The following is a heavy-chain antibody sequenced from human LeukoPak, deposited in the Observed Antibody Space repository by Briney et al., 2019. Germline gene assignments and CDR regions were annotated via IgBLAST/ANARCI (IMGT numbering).Heavy chain of an antibody. Sequence: PSETLSLTCTVSGGSISSSRYYWGWLRQPPGKGVEWIGSIHYSGSTYYNASLKSRVAVSVDTSENQFSLKLSSVAAADTAVYFCVRTRLSDHIVPAAERADDACDVGPRDNGNRLF. CDR2: IHYSGST. J-gene: IGHJ3*01. CDR3: VRTRLSDHIVPAAERADDACDV. V-gene: IGHV4-39*07. CDR1: GGSISSSRYY. D-gene: IGHD2-2*01.